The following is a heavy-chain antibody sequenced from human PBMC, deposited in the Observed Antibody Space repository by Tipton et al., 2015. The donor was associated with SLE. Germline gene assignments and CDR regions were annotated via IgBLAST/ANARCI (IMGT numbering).Heavy chain of an antibody. D-gene: IGHD2-15*01. CDR2: ISSSSSYI. CDR3: ARERHGYCSGGSCPDY. Sequence: SLRLSCAASGFTFSSYGMHWVRQAPGKGLEWVSSISSSSSYIYYADSVKGRFTISRDNAKNSLYLQMNSLRAEDTAVYYCARERHGYCSGGSCPDYWGQGTLVPVSS. CDR1: GFTFSSYG. V-gene: IGHV3-21*03. J-gene: IGHJ4*02.